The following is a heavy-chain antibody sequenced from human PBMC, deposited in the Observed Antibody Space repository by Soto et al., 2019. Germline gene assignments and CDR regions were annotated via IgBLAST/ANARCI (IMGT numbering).Heavy chain of an antibody. Sequence: GGSLRLSCAASGFTFSSYSMNWVRQAPGKGLEWVSYISSSSSTIYYADSVKGRFTISRDNAKNSLYLQMNSLRDEDTAVYYCARDRTYYYGSGSYSNPSFDIWGQGTMVTVSS. CDR3: ARDRTYYYGSGSYSNPSFDI. J-gene: IGHJ3*02. CDR1: GFTFSSYS. V-gene: IGHV3-48*02. D-gene: IGHD3-10*01. CDR2: ISSSSSTI.